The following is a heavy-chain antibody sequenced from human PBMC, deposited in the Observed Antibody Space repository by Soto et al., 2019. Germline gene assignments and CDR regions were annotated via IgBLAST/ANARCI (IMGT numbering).Heavy chain of an antibody. CDR2: IIPIFGTA. Sequence: SVKVSCKASGGTFSCYAISWVPPAPGQGLEWRGGIIPIFGTANYAQKFQGRVTITADESTSTAYMELSSLRSEDTAVYYCAMTTRPDSYDNCTHVRDEGTTVTVS. CDR1: GGTFSCYA. D-gene: IGHD6-6*01. J-gene: IGHJ6*02. V-gene: IGHV1-69*13. CDR3: AMTTRPDSYDNCTHV.